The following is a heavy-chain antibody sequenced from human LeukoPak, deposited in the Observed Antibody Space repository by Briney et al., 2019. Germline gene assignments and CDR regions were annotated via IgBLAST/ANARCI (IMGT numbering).Heavy chain of an antibody. CDR2: ISGSSSTI. J-gene: IGHJ4*02. V-gene: IGHV3-48*01. CDR1: GFTFSSYT. Sequence: PGGSLRLSCAASGFTFSSYTMNWVRQAPGKGLEWVSYISGSSSTIYYADSVKGRFTISRDNAKNSLYLQMNSLRAEDAAVYYCAKAPVTSCRGAFCYPFDYWGQGTLVTVSS. D-gene: IGHD2-15*01. CDR3: AKAPVTSCRGAFCYPFDY.